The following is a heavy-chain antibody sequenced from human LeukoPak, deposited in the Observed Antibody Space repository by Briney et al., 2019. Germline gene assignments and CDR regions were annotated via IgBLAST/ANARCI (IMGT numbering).Heavy chain of an antibody. J-gene: IGHJ4*02. Sequence: GGSLRLSCAASGFTFSIYGMSWVRQAPGRGLEWVSAMSGSGGSTYYADSVKGRFTISRDNSKNTLYLQMNSLRAEDTAIYYCAKSRGSYWVPEFDYWGQGTLVTVSS. D-gene: IGHD1-26*01. CDR1: GFTFSIYG. V-gene: IGHV3-23*01. CDR2: MSGSGGST. CDR3: AKSRGSYWVPEFDY.